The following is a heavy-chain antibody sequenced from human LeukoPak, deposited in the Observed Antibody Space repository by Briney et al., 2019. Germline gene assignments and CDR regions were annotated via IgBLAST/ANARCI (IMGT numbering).Heavy chain of an antibody. CDR2: IYYTGST. CDR1: GGSISSMY. CDR3: ARHRAYSSSSPFDY. V-gene: IGHV4-59*08. Sequence: SETLSLTCSVSGGSISSMYWSWIRQPPGQGLEWIGYIYYTGSTNSNPYLKSRVTMFADMSKNQFSLRLSSVTAADTAVYYCARHRAYSSSSPFDYWGQGTLVTVSS. D-gene: IGHD6-6*01. J-gene: IGHJ4*02.